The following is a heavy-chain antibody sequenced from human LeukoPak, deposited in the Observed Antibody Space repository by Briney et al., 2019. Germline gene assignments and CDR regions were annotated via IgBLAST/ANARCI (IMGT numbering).Heavy chain of an antibody. CDR1: GYSFTSYW. CDR2: IDPSDSET. D-gene: IGHD5-18*01. CDR3: ARQTAMVRSGDY. J-gene: IGHJ4*02. Sequence: GESLKISCKASGYSFTSYWIGWVRQMPGKGLEWMGIIDPSDSETRYTPSFQGQVTISVDKSLTTADLQWNNLKASDTAMYYCARQTAMVRSGDYWGQGTLVTVSS. V-gene: IGHV5-51*01.